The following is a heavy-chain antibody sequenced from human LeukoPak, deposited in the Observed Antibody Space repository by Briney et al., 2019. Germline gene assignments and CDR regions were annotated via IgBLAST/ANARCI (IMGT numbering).Heavy chain of an antibody. V-gene: IGHV3-33*06. CDR2: IWYDGSNK. J-gene: IGHJ4*02. D-gene: IGHD3-9*01. Sequence: GGSLRLSCAASGFTFSSYGMHWVRQAPGKGLEWVAVIWYDGSNKYYADSVKGRFTISRDNSKNTLYLQMNSLRAEDTAVYYFAKARRHYDILTGYEYWGQGTLVTVSS. CDR3: AKARRHYDILTGYEY. CDR1: GFTFSSYG.